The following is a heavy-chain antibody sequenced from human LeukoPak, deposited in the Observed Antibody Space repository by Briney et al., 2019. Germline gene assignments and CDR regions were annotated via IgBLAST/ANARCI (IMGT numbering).Heavy chain of an antibody. Sequence: GGSLRLSCAASGFIFSSYSMTWVRQAPGKGLEWVSYISSRSDTIYYADSVKGRFIISRDNAKNSLYLQMNSLRAEDTAVYYCARPHCSGATCYSRYLDDWGQGTLVTVSS. D-gene: IGHD2-15*01. CDR2: ISSRSDTI. J-gene: IGHJ4*02. CDR1: GFIFSSYS. V-gene: IGHV3-48*01. CDR3: ARPHCSGATCYSRYLDD.